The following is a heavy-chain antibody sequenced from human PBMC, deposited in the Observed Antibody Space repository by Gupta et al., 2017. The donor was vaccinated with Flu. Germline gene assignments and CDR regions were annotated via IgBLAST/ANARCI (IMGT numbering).Heavy chain of an antibody. CDR3: ARQEERGYSYGYHYGGVDY. J-gene: IGHJ4*02. V-gene: IGHV5-51*01. D-gene: IGHD5-18*01. CDR2: IYPGDSDT. Sequence: EVQLVQSGAEVKKPGESLKISCKGSGYSFTSYWIGWVRQMPGKGLEWMGIIYPGDSDTRYSPSFQGQVTISADKSISTAYLQWSSLKASDTAMYYCARQEERGYSYGYHYGGVDYWGQGTLVTVSS. CDR1: GYSFTSYW.